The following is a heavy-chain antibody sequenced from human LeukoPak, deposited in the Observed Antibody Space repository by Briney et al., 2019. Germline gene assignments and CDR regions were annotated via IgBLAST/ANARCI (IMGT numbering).Heavy chain of an antibody. Sequence: PGGSLRLSCAASGFTVSSNYMSWVRQAPGKGLEWVSVIYSCGSTYYADSVKGRFTISRDNSKNTLYLQMNSLRTEDTAVYYCAKEKGYDILTGYFGSDFDYWGQGTLVTVSS. CDR3: AKEKGYDILTGYFGSDFDY. J-gene: IGHJ4*02. CDR2: IYSCGST. D-gene: IGHD3-9*01. CDR1: GFTVSSNY. V-gene: IGHV3-66*01.